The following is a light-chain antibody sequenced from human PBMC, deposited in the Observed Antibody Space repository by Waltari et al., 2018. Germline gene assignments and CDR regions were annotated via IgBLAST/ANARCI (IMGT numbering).Light chain of an antibody. J-gene: IGLJ2*01. Sequence: QSVLTQPPSVSAAPGQKVTISCSGSTSNIGNNYVPWYQQLPGAAPKVFIQESEKGPSGIPDRFSGSKSGTSASLGITGLQTGDEAAYYCGTWDNNLSALVFGGGTKLTVL. CDR1: TSNIGNNY. CDR2: ESE. V-gene: IGLV1-51*02. CDR3: GTWDNNLSALV.